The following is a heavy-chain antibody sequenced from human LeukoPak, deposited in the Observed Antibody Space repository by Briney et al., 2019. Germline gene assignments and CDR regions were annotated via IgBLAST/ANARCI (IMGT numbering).Heavy chain of an antibody. D-gene: IGHD5-18*01. V-gene: IGHV3-23*01. J-gene: IGHJ5*02. Sequence: GGSLRLSCAASGFTFSSCGMNWVRQAPGKGLEWVSAISGSGGNTYYADSVKGRFTISRDNSKNTLYLQMNSLRAEDTAVYYCAREGDTAMDPHEGWFDPWGQGTLVTVSS. CDR3: AREGDTAMDPHEGWFDP. CDR1: GFTFSSCG. CDR2: ISGSGGNT.